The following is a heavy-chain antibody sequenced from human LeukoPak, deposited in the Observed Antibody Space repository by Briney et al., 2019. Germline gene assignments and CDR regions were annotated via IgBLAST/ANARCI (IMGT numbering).Heavy chain of an antibody. CDR1: GFTFSSYE. Sequence: GGSLRLSCAASGFTFSSYEMNWVRQAPGKGLEWVSYISSSGSTIYYADSVKGRFTISRDNAKNSLYLQMNSLRAEDTAVYYCARDPGVRGYSGFDYWGQGTLVTVSS. J-gene: IGHJ4*02. D-gene: IGHD5-18*01. V-gene: IGHV3-48*03. CDR3: ARDPGVRGYSGFDY. CDR2: ISSSGSTI.